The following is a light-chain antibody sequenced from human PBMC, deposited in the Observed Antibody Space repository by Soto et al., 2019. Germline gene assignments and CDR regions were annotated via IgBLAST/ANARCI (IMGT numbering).Light chain of an antibody. CDR1: QSVSSSY. CDR3: QQYGSSPPTWT. J-gene: IGKJ1*01. V-gene: IGKV3-20*01. CDR2: GTS. Sequence: EIVLTQSSGTLSLSPGERATLYCRASQSVSSSYLAWYQQKPGQAPRLLIYGTSSRATGIPDRFSGSGSGTDFTLTISRLEPEDFAVYYCQQYGSSPPTWTFGQGTKVEIK.